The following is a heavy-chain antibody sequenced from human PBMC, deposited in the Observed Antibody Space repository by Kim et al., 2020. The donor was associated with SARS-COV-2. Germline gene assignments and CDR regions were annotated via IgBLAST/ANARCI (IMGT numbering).Heavy chain of an antibody. CDR2: ISYDGSNK. J-gene: IGHJ3*02. V-gene: IGHV3-30*03. CDR3: ASLHDAFDI. CDR1: GFTFSSYG. Sequence: GGSLRLSCAASGFTFSSYGMHWVRQAPGKGLEWVALISYDGSNKYYADSVKGRFTISRDNSKNMLYLQMNSLRAEDTAVYYCASLHDAFDIWGQGTMVTV.